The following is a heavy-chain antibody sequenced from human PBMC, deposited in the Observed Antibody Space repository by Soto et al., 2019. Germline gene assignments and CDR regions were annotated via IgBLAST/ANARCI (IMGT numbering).Heavy chain of an antibody. J-gene: IGHJ6*02. CDR1: GYMFTKSA. CDR3: ARANGVDTVWHGMDV. D-gene: IGHD5-18*01. CDR2: ISGDSGNT. V-gene: IGHV1-3*01. Sequence: GPVKVSCKASGYMFTKSAMHWVRQAPGQRLEWMGWISGDSGNTNYAQKFQGRVTITADESTSTAYMELSSLRSEDTAVYYCARANGVDTVWHGMDVWGQGTTVTVSS.